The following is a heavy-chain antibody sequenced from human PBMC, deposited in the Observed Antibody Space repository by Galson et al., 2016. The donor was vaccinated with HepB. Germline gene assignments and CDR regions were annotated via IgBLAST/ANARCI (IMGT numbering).Heavy chain of an antibody. D-gene: IGHD1-26*01. J-gene: IGHJ4*01. CDR2: XXPRXXXT. V-gene: IGHV1-46*01. CDR1: GGTFSXXX. Sequence: SVKVSCKASGGTFSXXXITXXXQAXXXGLXXMGXXXPRXXXTXXXQKXRGRVTMTXXTSTSXFYLDXTSLRSEDTAVYYCARVEYSGTSXVDYWXNGPLGXVSS. CDR3: ARVEYSGTSXVDY.